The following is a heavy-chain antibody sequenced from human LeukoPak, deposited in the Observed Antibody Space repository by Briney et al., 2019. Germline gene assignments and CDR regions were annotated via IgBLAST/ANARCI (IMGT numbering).Heavy chain of an antibody. V-gene: IGHV4-38-2*01. D-gene: IGHD2-2*01. CDR3: ARHLGDVVVVPAAKNWFDP. CDR2: IYHSGST. J-gene: IGHJ5*02. CDR1: GYSISSGYY. Sequence: SETLSLTCAVSGYSISSGYYWGWIRQPPGKGLEWIGSIYHSGSTYYNPSLKSRVTISVDTSKNQFSLKLSSVTAADTAVYYCARHLGDVVVVPAAKNWFDPWGQGTLVTVSS.